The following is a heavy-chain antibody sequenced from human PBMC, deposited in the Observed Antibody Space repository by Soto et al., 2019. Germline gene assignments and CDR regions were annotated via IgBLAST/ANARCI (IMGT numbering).Heavy chain of an antibody. V-gene: IGHV3-7*01. CDR3: ASFPAYYDYIWGSYRYPPAPDY. D-gene: IGHD3-16*02. J-gene: IGHJ4*02. CDR1: GFTFSSYW. Sequence: GGSLRLSCAASGFTFSSYWMSWVRQAPGKGLEWVANIKQDGSEKYYVDSVKGRFTTSRDNAKNSLYLQMNSLRAEDTAVYYCASFPAYYDYIWGSYRYPPAPDYWGQGTLVTVSS. CDR2: IKQDGSEK.